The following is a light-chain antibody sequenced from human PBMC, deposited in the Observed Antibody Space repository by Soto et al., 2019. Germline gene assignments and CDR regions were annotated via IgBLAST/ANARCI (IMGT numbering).Light chain of an antibody. Sequence: EIVLTQSPATLSLSPGERATLSCRASQSVSSYLAWYQQKPGQAARRLIYDASNRATGIPARFSGSGSETDFTLPISSLEHEDSAVYYCQQRSNWPSLTFGGGTKVDI. J-gene: IGKJ4*01. CDR1: QSVSSY. CDR3: QQRSNWPSLT. CDR2: DAS. V-gene: IGKV3-11*01.